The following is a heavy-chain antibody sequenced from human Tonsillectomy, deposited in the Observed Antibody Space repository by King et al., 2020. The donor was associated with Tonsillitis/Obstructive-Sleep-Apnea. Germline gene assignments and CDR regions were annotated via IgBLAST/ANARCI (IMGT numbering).Heavy chain of an antibody. J-gene: IGHJ4*02. D-gene: IGHD2-2*01. CDR2: INHSGGT. V-gene: IGHV4-34*01. Sequence: VQLQKWGAGLLKPSETLSLTCAVYGGSFSAYYWSWIRQYSGKGLEWIGEINHSGGTNYKPSLKSRVTISVDTSKNQFSLKLSSVTAADTAVYYCARELLYCSSTSCSPGAFDYWGQGTLVTVSS. CDR1: GGSFSAYY. CDR3: ARELLYCSSTSCSPGAFDY.